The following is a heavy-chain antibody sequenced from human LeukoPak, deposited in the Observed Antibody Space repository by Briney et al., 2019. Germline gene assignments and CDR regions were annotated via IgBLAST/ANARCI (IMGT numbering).Heavy chain of an antibody. V-gene: IGHV3-30*02. Sequence: GGSLRLSCAASGFTFSSYGMHWGRQTPGKGLERVAFIRYDGSNKYYADSVKGRFTISRDNSKNTLYLQMNSLRAEDTAVYYCAKALALRFGPIDYWGQGTLVTVSS. CDR2: IRYDGSNK. D-gene: IGHD3-3*01. CDR1: GFTFSSYG. J-gene: IGHJ4*02. CDR3: AKALALRFGPIDY.